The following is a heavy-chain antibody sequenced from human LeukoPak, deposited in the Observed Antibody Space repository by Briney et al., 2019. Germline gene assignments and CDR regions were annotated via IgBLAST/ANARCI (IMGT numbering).Heavy chain of an antibody. V-gene: IGHV3-23*01. D-gene: IGHD3-16*01. Sequence: GGSLRLSCVASGFTFSTYGMIWVRQAPGKGPEWVSLVSNSGDTANYADSVKGSFTISRDNSKNTLYLQMDSLRAEDTAAYYCAYIGSSTFGSTGFWGQGTLVTVSS. CDR2: VSNSGDTA. CDR1: GFTFSTYG. CDR3: AYIGSSTFGSTGF. J-gene: IGHJ4*02.